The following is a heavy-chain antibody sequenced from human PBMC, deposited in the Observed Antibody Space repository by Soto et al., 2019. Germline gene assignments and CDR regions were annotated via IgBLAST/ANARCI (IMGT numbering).Heavy chain of an antibody. CDR2: IYYSGSA. CDR1: GGSISSSSYY. Sequence: ASETLSLTCTVSGGSISSSSYYWGWIRQPPGKGLEGIGTIYYSGSAYYNPSLKSRVTISVDTSKNQFSLKLSSVTAADTAVYYCARDKGTVTTGRDYYYGMDVWGQGTTVTVSS. J-gene: IGHJ6*02. D-gene: IGHD4-17*01. CDR3: ARDKGTVTTGRDYYYGMDV. V-gene: IGHV4-39*07.